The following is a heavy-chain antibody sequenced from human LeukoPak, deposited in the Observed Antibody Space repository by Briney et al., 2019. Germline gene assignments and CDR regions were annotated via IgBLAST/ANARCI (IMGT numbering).Heavy chain of an antibody. Sequence: PGGSLRLSCAASGFTFSSYSMNWVRQAPGKGLEWVSSISSSSSYIYYADSVKGRFTITRDNAKNSLYLQMNSLRAEDTAVYYCARKYGSGSYYYMDVWGKGTTVTVSS. V-gene: IGHV3-21*01. CDR3: ARKYGSGSYYYMDV. CDR1: GFTFSSYS. J-gene: IGHJ6*03. CDR2: ISSSSSYI. D-gene: IGHD3-10*01.